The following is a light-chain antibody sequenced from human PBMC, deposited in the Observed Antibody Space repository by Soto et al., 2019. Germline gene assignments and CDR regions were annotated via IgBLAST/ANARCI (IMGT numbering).Light chain of an antibody. V-gene: IGKV3-20*01. CDR3: QQYGSSPLYS. Sequence: IVLTQSPGTLSLSPGEGATLSCRASQSVSSNYLAWYQQRPGQTPRLIIYGASNRATGIPDGFSGSGSVTDFTLTISRLEPEDFAVYYCQQYGSSPLYSVGQGIKLEIK. J-gene: IGKJ2*03. CDR1: QSVSSNY. CDR2: GAS.